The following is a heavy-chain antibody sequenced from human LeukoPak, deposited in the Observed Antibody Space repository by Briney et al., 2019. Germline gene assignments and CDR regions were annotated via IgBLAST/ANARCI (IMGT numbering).Heavy chain of an antibody. J-gene: IGHJ6*02. V-gene: IGHV3-21*01. CDR2: ISSSSSYI. D-gene: IGHD6-13*01. CDR1: GFTFSSYS. Sequence: GGSLRLSCAASGFTFSSYSMNWVRQAPGKGLEWVSSISSSSSYIYYADSVKGRFTISRDNAKNSLYLQMNSLRAEDTAVYYCARDTYDSSTYYYYGMDAWGQGTTVTVSS. CDR3: ARDTYDSSTYYYYGMDA.